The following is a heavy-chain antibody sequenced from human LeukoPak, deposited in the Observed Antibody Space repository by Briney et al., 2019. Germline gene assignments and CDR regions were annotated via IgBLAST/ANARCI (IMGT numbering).Heavy chain of an antibody. D-gene: IGHD5-24*01. CDR2: MYYSGST. V-gene: IGHV4-59*01. CDR3: ARENGYKYDY. J-gene: IGHJ4*02. Sequence: SETLSLTCSVSGGSISSYYWSWIRQPPGKGLEWIGSMYYSGSTNYNPSLKSRVTISVDTSKNQFSLKLSSVTAADTAVYYCARENGYKYDYWGQGTPVTVSS. CDR1: GGSISSYY.